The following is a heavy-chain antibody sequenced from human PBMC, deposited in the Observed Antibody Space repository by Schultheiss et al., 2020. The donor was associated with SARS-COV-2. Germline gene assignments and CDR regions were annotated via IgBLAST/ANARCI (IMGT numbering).Heavy chain of an antibody. Sequence: KISCKASGGTFSSYAISWVRQAPGQGLEWMGGIIPIFGTANYAQKFQGRVTITADESTSTAYMELSSLRSEDTAVYYCARDHGDGMDVWGQGTTVTVSS. J-gene: IGHJ6*02. D-gene: IGHD3-16*01. CDR3: ARDHGDGMDV. CDR2: IIPIFGTA. V-gene: IGHV1-69*01. CDR1: GGTFSSYA.